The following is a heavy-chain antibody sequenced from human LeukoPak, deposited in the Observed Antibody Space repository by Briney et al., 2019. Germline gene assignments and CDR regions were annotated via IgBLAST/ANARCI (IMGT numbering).Heavy chain of an antibody. CDR3: ASAKRDGYNFGYFDY. CDR2: ISHSGST. CDR1: GGSFSGYY. D-gene: IGHD5-12*01. V-gene: IGHV4-34*01. Sequence: SETLSLTCAVYGGSFSGYYWSWIRQPPGKGLEWIGEISHSGSTNYNPSLKSRVTISVDTSKNQFSLKLSSVTAADTAVYYCASAKRDGYNFGYFDYWGQGTLVTVSS. J-gene: IGHJ4*02.